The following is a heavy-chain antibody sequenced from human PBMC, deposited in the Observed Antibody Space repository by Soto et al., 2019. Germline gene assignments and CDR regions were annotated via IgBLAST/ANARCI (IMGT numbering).Heavy chain of an antibody. CDR3: TRVLAALGNRWYLDL. J-gene: IGHJ2*01. D-gene: IGHD2-15*01. CDR2: VYHSGLT. V-gene: IGHV4-4*02. CDR1: GGSISRSNW. Sequence: QVQLQESGPGLVKPSETLSLICTVSGGSISRSNWWSWVRHAPGKGLEWIGEVYHSGLTDYNPSLKXRXTXXVDNSKNQFSLNLTSVTAADTAVYFCTRVLAALGNRWYLDLWGRGTLVSVSS.